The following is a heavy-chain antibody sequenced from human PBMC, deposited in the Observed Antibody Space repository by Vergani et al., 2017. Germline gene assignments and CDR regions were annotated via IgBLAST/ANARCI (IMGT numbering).Heavy chain of an antibody. V-gene: IGHV3-21*01. D-gene: IGHD1-14*01. J-gene: IGHJ4*02. CDR3: ARVMSAQTGIFDY. CDR2: ISSSSSYI. Sequence: EVQLVESGGGLVQPGRSLRLSCAASGFTFSSYSMNWVRQAPGKGLEWVSSISSSSSYIYYADSVKGRFTISRDNAKNSLYLQMNSLRAEDTAVYYCARVMSAQTGIFDYWGQGTLVTVSS. CDR1: GFTFSSYS.